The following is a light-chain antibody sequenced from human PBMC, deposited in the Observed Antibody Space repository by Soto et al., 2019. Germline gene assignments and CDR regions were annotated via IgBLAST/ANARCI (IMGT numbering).Light chain of an antibody. CDR3: QHYYTYPLT. Sequence: DIQMTQSPSTLSASVGDRVTITCRASQSISIGLAWYQQKPGTAPKLLIYKASNLESGVPSRFSGSGSGTEFTLTISSLQPGDFATYYCQHYYTYPLTFGGGTKVEIK. CDR1: QSISIG. V-gene: IGKV1-5*03. CDR2: KAS. J-gene: IGKJ4*01.